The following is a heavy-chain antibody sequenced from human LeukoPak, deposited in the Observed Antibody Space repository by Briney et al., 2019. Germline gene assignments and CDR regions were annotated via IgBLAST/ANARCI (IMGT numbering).Heavy chain of an antibody. CDR3: ARAPWGYYDSSGHSFDY. V-gene: IGHV1-69*05. D-gene: IGHD3-22*01. CDR1: GGTFSSYA. Sequence: SVKVSCKASGGTFSSYAISWVRQAPGQGLEWMGRIIPIFGTANYAQKFQGRVTITTDESTSTAYMELSSLRSEDTAVYYCARAPWGYYDSSGHSFDYWGQGTLGTVSS. J-gene: IGHJ4*02. CDR2: IIPIFGTA.